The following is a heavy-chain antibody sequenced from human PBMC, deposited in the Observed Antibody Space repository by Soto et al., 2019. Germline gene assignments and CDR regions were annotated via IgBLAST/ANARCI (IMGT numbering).Heavy chain of an antibody. J-gene: IGHJ6*02. CDR2: IYSGGST. Sequence: GGSLRLSCAASGFTVSSNYMSWVRQAPGKGLEWVSVIYSGGSTYYADSVKGRFTISRDNSKNTLYLQMNSLRAEDTAVYYCARDTIGVVRGVIYYYGMDVWGQGTTVTVSS. CDR3: ARDTIGVVRGVIYYYGMDV. CDR1: GFTVSSNY. V-gene: IGHV3-53*01. D-gene: IGHD3-10*01.